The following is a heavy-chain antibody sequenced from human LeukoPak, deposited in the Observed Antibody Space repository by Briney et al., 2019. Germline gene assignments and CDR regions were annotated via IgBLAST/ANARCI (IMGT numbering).Heavy chain of an antibody. CDR2: IGTSSNNI. D-gene: IGHD1-7*01. V-gene: IGHV3-21*01. CDR1: GLTFSRYN. CDR3: ASGTVGNYALDY. Sequence: GGSLTLSCAASGLTFSRYNMNWVRQAPGKGLEWVSSIGTSSNNIYYTDSVKGRFTNSRDNAKNSLYLQVDSLRVEDTAVYFCASGTVGNYALDYWGQGTLVTVSS. J-gene: IGHJ4*02.